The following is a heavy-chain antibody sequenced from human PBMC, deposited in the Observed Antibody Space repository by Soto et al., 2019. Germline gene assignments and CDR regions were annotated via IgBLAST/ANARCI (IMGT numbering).Heavy chain of an antibody. CDR2: LTGSGDST. Sequence: EVQLLESGGGLVQPGGSLRLSCAASGFTFSSFAMTWVRQAPGKGLEWVSSLTGSGDSTYYADSVKGRFTISRDNSKNTLYLQMNSLRADDTAIYYCAKGTAVTTGDMAYWGQGTLVTVSS. V-gene: IGHV3-23*01. D-gene: IGHD4-17*01. CDR1: GFTFSSFA. J-gene: IGHJ4*02. CDR3: AKGTAVTTGDMAY.